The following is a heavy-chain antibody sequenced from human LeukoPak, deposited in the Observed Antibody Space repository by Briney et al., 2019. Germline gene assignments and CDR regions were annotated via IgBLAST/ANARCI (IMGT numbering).Heavy chain of an antibody. J-gene: IGHJ5*02. D-gene: IGHD6-19*01. CDR2: IHTSGST. CDR1: GGSISSYY. Sequence: SETLSLTCTVSGGSISSYYWSWIRQPAGKGLEWIGRIHTSGSTNYNPSLKSRVTMSVDTSKNQFSLKLSSVTAADTAVYYCARGGGWYVDNWFDPWGQGTLVTVSS. CDR3: ARGGGWYVDNWFDP. V-gene: IGHV4-4*07.